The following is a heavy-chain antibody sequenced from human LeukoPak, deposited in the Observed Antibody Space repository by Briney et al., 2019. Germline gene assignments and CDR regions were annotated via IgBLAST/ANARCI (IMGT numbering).Heavy chain of an antibody. CDR3: AKSAASSGYFLPFDY. J-gene: IGHJ4*02. CDR2: ISLKNGDI. CDR1: GYTFTNYG. V-gene: IGHV1-18*01. D-gene: IGHD3-22*01. Sequence: GASVKVSCKASGYTFTNYGIGWVRQAPGQGLEWMGWISLKNGDINYAQKVRGRVTMTTDTSTNTAYMELWSLTSDGTAVYYCAKSAASSGYFLPFDYWGQGTPVIVSS.